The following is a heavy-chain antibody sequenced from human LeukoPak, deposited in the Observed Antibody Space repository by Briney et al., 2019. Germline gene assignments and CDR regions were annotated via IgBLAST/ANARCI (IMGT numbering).Heavy chain of an antibody. D-gene: IGHD3-10*01. J-gene: IGHJ4*02. CDR3: ARYGSGTYPRFDY. CDR2: IYNSGST. Sequence: SETLSLTCTVSGGSISGYYWSWIRQSPGKGLEWIAYIYNSGSTNYNPSLQSRVAISVDTSKNQFSLNLSSVTAADTAVYYCARYGSGTYPRFDYWGQGTLVTVSS. CDR1: GGSISGYY. V-gene: IGHV4-59*08.